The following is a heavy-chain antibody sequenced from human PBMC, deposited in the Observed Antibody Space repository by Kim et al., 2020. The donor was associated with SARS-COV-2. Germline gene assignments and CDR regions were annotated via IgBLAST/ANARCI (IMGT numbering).Heavy chain of an antibody. J-gene: IGHJ6*02. CDR1: GYTFTSYA. CDR2: INTNTGNP. D-gene: IGHD3-9*01. Sequence: ASVKVSCKASGYTFTSYAMNWVRQAPGQGLEWMGWINTNTGNPTYAQGFTGRFVFSLDTSVSTAYLQISSLKAEDTAVYYCARAQRYYDILTGYRSGYGMDVLGQGTTVTVSS. CDR3: ARAQRYYDILTGYRSGYGMDV. V-gene: IGHV7-4-1*02.